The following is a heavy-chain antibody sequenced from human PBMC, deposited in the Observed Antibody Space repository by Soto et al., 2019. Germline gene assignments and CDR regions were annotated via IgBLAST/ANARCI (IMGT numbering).Heavy chain of an antibody. J-gene: IGHJ6*03. CDR1: GFTFVDYA. CDR2: ISWNSGSL. V-gene: IGHV3-9*01. D-gene: IGHD3-16*01. CDR3: AKDHGGGTYFFYTYVDV. Sequence: VQLVESGGGLIQPGRSLRLSCAASGFTFVDYAMHWVRQPPGKGLEWVSTISWNSGSLSYADSVRGRFTISRDNAKNALYLQMNSLRVEDTAVYYCAKDHGGGTYFFYTYVDVWGKWTTVTVS.